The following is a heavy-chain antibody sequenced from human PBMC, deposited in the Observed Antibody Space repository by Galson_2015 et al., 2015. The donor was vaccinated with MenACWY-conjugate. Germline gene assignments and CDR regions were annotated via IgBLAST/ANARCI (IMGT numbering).Heavy chain of an antibody. CDR3: ARVGGLCNAATWHEPWGGMAV. V-gene: IGHV3-30*03. D-gene: IGHD7-27*01. Sequence: SLRLSCAASGFTFSSYGMHWVRQAPGKGLEWVAVISYDGSNQYYADSVKGRFTISRDNFKSTLYLQMERPRGEDTAVYYCARVGGLCNAATWHEPWGGMAVGGQRNTVLVSS. J-gene: IGHJ6*02. CDR1: GFTFSSYG. CDR2: ISYDGSNQ.